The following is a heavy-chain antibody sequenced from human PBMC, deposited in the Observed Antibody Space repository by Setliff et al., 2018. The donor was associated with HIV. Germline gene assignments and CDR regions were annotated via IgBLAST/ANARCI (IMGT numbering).Heavy chain of an antibody. CDR3: ARDLKYPRYGDLDY. V-gene: IGHV4-34*01. Sequence: TLSLTCAVYGGSFSGYYWSWIRQPPGKGLEWIGEINHSGSTNYNPSLKSRVTISVDTSKNQFSLKLSSVTAADTAVYYCARDLKYPRYGDLDYWGQGTLVTVSS. J-gene: IGHJ4*02. CDR1: GGSFSGYY. D-gene: IGHD4-17*01. CDR2: INHSGST.